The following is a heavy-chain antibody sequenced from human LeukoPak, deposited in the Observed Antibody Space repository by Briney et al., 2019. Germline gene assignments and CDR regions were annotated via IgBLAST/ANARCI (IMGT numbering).Heavy chain of an antibody. D-gene: IGHD3-22*01. CDR1: GYTFTSYD. V-gene: IGHV1-8*01. CDR3: ARAGAYYYDSSGYNSPQV. J-gene: IGHJ4*02. Sequence: ASVKVSCKASGYTFTSYDINWVRQATGQGREWMGWMNPNSGNTGYAQKFQGRVTMTRNTSISTAYMELSSLRSEDTAVYYCARAGAYYYDSSGYNSPQVWGQGTLVTVSS. CDR2: MNPNSGNT.